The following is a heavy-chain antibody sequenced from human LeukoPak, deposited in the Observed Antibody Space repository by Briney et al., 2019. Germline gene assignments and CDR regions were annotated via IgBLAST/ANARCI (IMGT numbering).Heavy chain of an antibody. J-gene: IGHJ4*02. CDR3: ARGLDFDY. V-gene: IGHV4-59*11. D-gene: IGHD3-9*01. Sequence: SETLPLTCTVSGGSISSHYWSWIRQPPGKGLEWIGYIYYSGSTNYNPSLKSRVTISVDTSKNQFSLKLSSVTAADTAVYYCARGLDFDYWGQGTLVTVSS. CDR1: GGSISSHY. CDR2: IYYSGST.